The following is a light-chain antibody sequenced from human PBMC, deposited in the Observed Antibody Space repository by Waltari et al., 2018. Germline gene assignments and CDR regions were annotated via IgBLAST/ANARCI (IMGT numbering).Light chain of an antibody. V-gene: IGKV3-11*01. CDR3: QQRSNWPPVYT. CDR1: QSVSSY. CDR2: DAS. J-gene: IGKJ2*01. Sequence: DIVLTQYPATLSLSPGERATGSCRASQSVSSYLAWYQQKPGQAPRLLIYDASNRATGIPARFSGSGSETDFTLTISSLEPEDFAVYFCQQRSNWPPVYTFGQGTKLDIK.